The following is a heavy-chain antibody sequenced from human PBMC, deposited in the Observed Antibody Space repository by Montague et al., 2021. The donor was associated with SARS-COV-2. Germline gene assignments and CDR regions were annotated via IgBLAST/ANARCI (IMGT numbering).Heavy chain of an antibody. V-gene: IGHV3-30-3*01. Sequence: SLRLSCAASGFTFSSYAMHWVRQAPSKGLEWVAVISYDGSNKYYADSVKGRFTISRDNSKNTLYLQMNSLRAEDTAVYYCASEMIAVAGTAPFDYWGQGILVTVSS. D-gene: IGHD6-19*01. CDR1: GFTFSSYA. CDR2: ISYDGSNK. J-gene: IGHJ4*02. CDR3: ASEMIAVAGTAPFDY.